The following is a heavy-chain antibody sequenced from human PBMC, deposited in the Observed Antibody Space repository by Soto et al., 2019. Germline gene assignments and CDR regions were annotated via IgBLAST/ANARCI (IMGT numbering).Heavy chain of an antibody. D-gene: IGHD2-15*01. CDR3: AKDREYCSGGSCLVYYYGMDV. CDR1: GFTFSSYG. CDR2: ISYDGSNK. V-gene: IGHV3-30*18. J-gene: IGHJ6*02. Sequence: QVQLVESGGGVVQPGRSLRLSCAASGFTFSSYGMHWVRQAPGKGLEWVAVISYDGSNKYYADSVKGRFTISRDNSKNTLYLQMSSLRAEDKAVYYCAKDREYCSGGSCLVYYYGMDVWGQGTTVTVSS.